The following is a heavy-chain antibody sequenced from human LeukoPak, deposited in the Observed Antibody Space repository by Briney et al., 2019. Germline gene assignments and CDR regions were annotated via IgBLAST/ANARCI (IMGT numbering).Heavy chain of an antibody. CDR1: GFTFSTYG. CDR2: ISGSGGST. V-gene: IGHV3-23*01. CDR3: AKDRGY. Sequence: PGGSLRLSCAASGFTFSTYGMTWVRQAPGKGLEWVAGISGSGGSTSYADSGRGRFTISRDNSKNTLYLQMDSLRGEDTAVYYCAKDRGYWGQGTLVTVSS. J-gene: IGHJ4*02.